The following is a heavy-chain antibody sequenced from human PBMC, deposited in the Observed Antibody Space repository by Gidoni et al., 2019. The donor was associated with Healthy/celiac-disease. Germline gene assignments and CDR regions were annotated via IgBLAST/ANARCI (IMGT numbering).Heavy chain of an antibody. D-gene: IGHD3-10*01. CDR1: GYTFTGYY. CDR2: INPNSGGT. V-gene: IGHV1-2*04. Sequence: QVQLVQSGAEVKKPGASVKVSCKASGYTFTGYYMHWVRQAPGQGLEWMGWINPNSGGTNYAQKFQGWVTMTRDTSISTAYMELSRLRSDDTAVYYCAREGGGSGVQTGFDPWGQGTLVTVSS. J-gene: IGHJ5*02. CDR3: AREGGGSGVQTGFDP.